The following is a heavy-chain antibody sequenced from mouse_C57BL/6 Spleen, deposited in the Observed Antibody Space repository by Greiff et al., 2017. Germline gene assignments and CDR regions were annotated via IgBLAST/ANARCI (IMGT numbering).Heavy chain of an antibody. D-gene: IGHD2-3*01. CDR1: GYTFTSYW. CDR3: ARWLLPLYAMDY. V-gene: IGHV1-64*01. Sequence: QVQLQQPGAELVKPGASVKLSCKASGYTFTSYWMHWVKQRPGQGLEWIGMIHPNSGSTNYNEKFKGKATLTVDKSSSTAYMQLSSLTSEDSAVYSCARWLLPLYAMDYWGQGTSVTVSS. CDR2: IHPNSGST. J-gene: IGHJ4*01.